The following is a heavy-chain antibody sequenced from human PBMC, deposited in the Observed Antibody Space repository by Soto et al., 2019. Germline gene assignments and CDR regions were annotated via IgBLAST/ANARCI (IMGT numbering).Heavy chain of an antibody. D-gene: IGHD5-12*01. CDR3: ARDRGYSGYDSADY. Sequence: GGSLRLSCAASGFTFSSYSMNWVRQAPGKGLEWVSYISSSSSTIYYADSVKGRFTISRDNSKNTLYLQMNSLRAEDTAVYHCARDRGYSGYDSADYWGQGTVVTVSS. J-gene: IGHJ4*02. CDR1: GFTFSSYS. CDR2: ISSSSSTI. V-gene: IGHV3-48*01.